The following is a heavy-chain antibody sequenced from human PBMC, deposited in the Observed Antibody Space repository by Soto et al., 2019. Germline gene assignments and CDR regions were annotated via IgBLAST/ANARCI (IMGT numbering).Heavy chain of an antibody. Sequence: ASGTLSLTCAVYGGSFSGYYWSWVRPPPGKGLEGIGGINHSGRTNYNPSLKSRVTISVDTSKNQVSLKPSSVTAAGPAGYFCGKSRGGFPPSFQNWSAPGGQETRATFPS. D-gene: IGHD3-16*01. J-gene: IGHJ5*02. CDR1: GGSFSGYY. CDR3: GKSRGGFPPSFQNWSAP. V-gene: IGHV4-34*01. CDR2: INHSGRT.